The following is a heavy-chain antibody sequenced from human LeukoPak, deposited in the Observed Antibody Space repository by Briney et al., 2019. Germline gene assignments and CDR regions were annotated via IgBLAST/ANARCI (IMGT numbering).Heavy chain of an antibody. Sequence: GGSLRLSCAASGFTFASYPLSWSPQAPGKGLDGVSLISGSGGTTYDADSVKGRFTISRDNSKNTLYLQMNSLRAEDTAVYYCAKTPGWRLNDAFDIWGQGTMVTVSS. CDR2: ISGSGGTT. J-gene: IGHJ3*02. CDR3: AKTPGWRLNDAFDI. D-gene: IGHD2-21*02. CDR1: GFTFASYP. V-gene: IGHV3-23*01.